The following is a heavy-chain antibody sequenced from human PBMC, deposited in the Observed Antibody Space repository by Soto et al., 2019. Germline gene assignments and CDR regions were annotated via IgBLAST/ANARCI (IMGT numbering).Heavy chain of an antibody. CDR2: IYYSGST. CDR3: ATDGGLSCGGDCRVDGFDI. J-gene: IGHJ3*02. Sequence: SETLSLTCTVSGGSISSGGYYWSWIRQHPGKGLEWIGYIYYSGSTYYNPSLKSRVTISVDTSKNQFSLKLSSVTAADTAVYYCATDGGLSCGGDCRVDGFDIWGQGTMVTVSS. V-gene: IGHV4-31*03. D-gene: IGHD2-21*02. CDR1: GGSISSGGYY.